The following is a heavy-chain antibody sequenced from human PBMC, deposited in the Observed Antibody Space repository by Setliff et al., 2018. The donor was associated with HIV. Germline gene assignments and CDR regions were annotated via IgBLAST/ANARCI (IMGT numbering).Heavy chain of an antibody. J-gene: IGHJ5*02. Sequence: PSETLSLTCTVSGGSMNSASYSWTWLRQPAGKEPELIGHVYVAGTVIYNPSLASRLTISIVPSKNQFSLDLTSVTAANTGKYYCARARTIGVSAVFFDPWGQGIPVTVSS. D-gene: IGHD3-3*01. CDR3: ARARTIGVSAVFFDP. CDR1: GGSMNSASYS. V-gene: IGHV4-61*09. CDR2: VYVAGTV.